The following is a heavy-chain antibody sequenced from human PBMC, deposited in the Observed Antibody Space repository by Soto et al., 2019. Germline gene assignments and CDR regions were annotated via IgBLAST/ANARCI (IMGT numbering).Heavy chain of an antibody. CDR2: MNPNSGNI. D-gene: IGHD2-15*01. CDR1: GYTFTSYD. V-gene: IGHV1-8*01. CDR3: ARGDPFGGSFSDY. Sequence: ASVKVSCKASGYTFTSYDINWVRQATGQRLEWMGWMNPNSGNIGYAQKFQGRVTMTRNTSISTAYMELSSLRSEDTAVYYCARGDPFGGSFSDYWGQGTLVTVSS. J-gene: IGHJ4*02.